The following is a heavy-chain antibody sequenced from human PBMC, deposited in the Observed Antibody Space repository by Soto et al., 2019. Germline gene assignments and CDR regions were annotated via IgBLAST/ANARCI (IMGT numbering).Heavy chain of an antibody. Sequence: QVQLVQSGTEVKRPGASVKVSCKASGYTFTSYGIVWLRQAPGQGLEWMGWISAYDGNTDYVQNLQGRVTMTTDTSTTTAYMELRSLSSDDSSVYYCARYCGGDCYTDWGQGTLVTVSS. D-gene: IGHD2-21*02. V-gene: IGHV1-18*01. CDR1: GYTFTSYG. CDR2: ISAYDGNT. CDR3: ARYCGGDCYTD. J-gene: IGHJ4*02.